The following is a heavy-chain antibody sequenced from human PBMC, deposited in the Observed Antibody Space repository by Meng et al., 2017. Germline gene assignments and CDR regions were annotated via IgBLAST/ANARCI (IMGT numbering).Heavy chain of an antibody. D-gene: IGHD3-22*01. V-gene: IGHV1-69*01. J-gene: IGHJ4*02. CDR2: IIPIFGTA. CDR3: ARALKHYYDSSGYRVGYFDY. CDR1: GGTFSSYA. Sequence: QGRLVQAGAEVKKPGSSVKVSCKASGGTFSSYAISWVRQAPGQGLEWMGGIIPIFGTANYAQKFQGRVTITADESTSTAYMELSSLRSEDTAVYYCARALKHYYDSSGYRVGYFDYWGQGTLVTVSS.